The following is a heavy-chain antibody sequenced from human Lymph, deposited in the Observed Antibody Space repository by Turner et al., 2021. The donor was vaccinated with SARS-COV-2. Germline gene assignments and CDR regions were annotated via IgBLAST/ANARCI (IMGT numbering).Heavy chain of an antibody. J-gene: IGHJ3*02. Sequence: EVQLVETGGGLIQPGGSLRLPCAASWFTVSSNYMSWVRQAPGKGLEWVSVIYIGGTTYYADSVKGRFTISRDNSKNTLYLQMNSLRAEDTAVYYCARDLGPLAFDIWGQGTMVTVSS. CDR3: ARDLGPLAFDI. V-gene: IGHV3-53*02. CDR2: IYIGGTT. CDR1: WFTVSSNY.